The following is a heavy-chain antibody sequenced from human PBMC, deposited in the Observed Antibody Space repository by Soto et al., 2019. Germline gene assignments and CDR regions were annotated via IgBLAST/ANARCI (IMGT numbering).Heavy chain of an antibody. Sequence: GGSLRLSCAASGFTFSSYSMNWVRQAPGKGLEWVSYISSSSSTIYYADYVKGRFTISRDNAKNSLYLQMNSLIDEDTAVYYCARESRFLEWLSLNWFDPWGQGT. J-gene: IGHJ5*02. CDR3: ARESRFLEWLSLNWFDP. CDR2: ISSSSSTI. CDR1: GFTFSSYS. V-gene: IGHV3-48*02. D-gene: IGHD3-3*01.